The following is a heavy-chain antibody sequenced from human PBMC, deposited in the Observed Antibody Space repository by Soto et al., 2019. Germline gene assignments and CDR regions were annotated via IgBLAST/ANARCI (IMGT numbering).Heavy chain of an antibody. CDR3: ARQGDMAATPADAFDI. Sequence: XESLKISFKVPGRPFIHHWIAWVRQIPGKGLEWMGIIYPGDSDARYSPSFAGQVTISVDKSITTAYLHWSSLEASDSAVYYCARQGDMAATPADAFDIWGQGTLVTVSS. V-gene: IGHV5-51*01. D-gene: IGHD6-19*01. J-gene: IGHJ3*02. CDR1: GRPFIHHW. CDR2: IYPGDSDA.